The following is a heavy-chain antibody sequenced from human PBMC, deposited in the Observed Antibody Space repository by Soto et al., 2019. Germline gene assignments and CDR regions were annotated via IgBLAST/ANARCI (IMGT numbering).Heavy chain of an antibody. CDR2: IIPIFGTA. Sequence: QVQLVQSGAEVKKPGSSVKVSCKASGGTFSSYAISWVRQAPGQGLEWMGGIIPIFGTANYAQKFQGRVTMTRDTSISTAYMELSRLRSDDTAVYYCARASMVRGEGMDWFDPWGQGTLVTVSS. CDR3: ARASMVRGEGMDWFDP. V-gene: IGHV1-69*06. D-gene: IGHD3-10*01. CDR1: GGTFSSYA. J-gene: IGHJ5*02.